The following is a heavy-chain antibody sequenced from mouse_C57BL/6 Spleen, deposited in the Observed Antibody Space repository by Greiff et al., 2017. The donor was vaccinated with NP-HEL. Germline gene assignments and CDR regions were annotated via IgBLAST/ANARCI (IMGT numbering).Heavy chain of an antibody. CDR2: IDPEDGET. Sequence: EVKLVESGAELVKPGASVKLSCTASGFNIKDYYMHWVKQRTEQGLEWIGRIDPEDGETKYAPKFQGKATITADTSSNTAYLQLSSLTSEDTAVYYCARSIYYGNYWFAYWGQGTLVTVSA. CDR3: ARSIYYGNYWFAY. V-gene: IGHV14-2*01. J-gene: IGHJ3*01. D-gene: IGHD2-1*01. CDR1: GFNIKDYY.